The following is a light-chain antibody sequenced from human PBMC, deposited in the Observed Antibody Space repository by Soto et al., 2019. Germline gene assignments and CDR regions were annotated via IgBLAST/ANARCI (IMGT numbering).Light chain of an antibody. CDR3: LLSYSGARV. CDR1: TGAVTSGHY. CDR2: DTS. Sequence: QAVVTQEPSLTVSPGGTVTLTCGSSTGAVTSGHYAYWFQQKPGQAPRTLIYDTSYKHSWTPARFSGSLLGCNAALTLSGAQPEDEAEYYCLLSYSGARVFGGGTKVTVL. V-gene: IGLV7-46*01. J-gene: IGLJ3*02.